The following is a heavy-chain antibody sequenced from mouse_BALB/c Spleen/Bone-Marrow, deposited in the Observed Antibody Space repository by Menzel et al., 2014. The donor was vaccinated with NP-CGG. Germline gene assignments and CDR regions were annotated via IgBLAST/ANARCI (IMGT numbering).Heavy chain of an antibody. J-gene: IGHJ2*01. CDR1: GYSFTGYT. D-gene: IGHD1-2*01. V-gene: IGHV1-26*01. CDR3: ARDYGPNFDY. Sequence: VQLQQSGPEMVKPGASMKISCKASGYSFTGYTMNWVKQSHGKYLEWIGLINPYNGGTSYNQKFKGKATLTVDKSSSTAYMERLSLTSEDSAVYYCARDYGPNFDYWGQGTTLTVSS. CDR2: INPYNGGT.